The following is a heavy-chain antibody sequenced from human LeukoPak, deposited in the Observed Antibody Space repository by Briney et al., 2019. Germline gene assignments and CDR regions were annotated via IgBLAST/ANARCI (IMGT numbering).Heavy chain of an antibody. CDR2: IKQDGSEK. CDR1: GFTFSTYW. D-gene: IGHD3-22*01. Sequence: GGSLRLSCEASGFTFSTYWMSWVRQAPGKGLQWVANIKQDGSEKYYVDSVKGRFTISRDNAKNSLYLQMNSLRAEDTAMYYCARGNYDSSGYLFDYWGQGTLVTVSS. J-gene: IGHJ4*02. V-gene: IGHV3-7*01. CDR3: ARGNYDSSGYLFDY.